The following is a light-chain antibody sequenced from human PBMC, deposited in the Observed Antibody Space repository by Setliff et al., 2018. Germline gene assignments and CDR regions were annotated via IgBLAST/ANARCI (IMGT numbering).Light chain of an antibody. CDR2: EVS. CDR1: SSDAGVYND. J-gene: IGLJ1*01. CDR3: NSYTSRTSLHV. V-gene: IGLV2-14*01. Sequence: QSVLTQPASVSGSPGQSITISCTGTSSDAGVYNDVSWYQQHPGKAPELVIYEVSNRPSWVSNRFSGSKSGNTASLTISGLQAEDEADYYCNSYTSRTSLHVFGTGTKVTVL.